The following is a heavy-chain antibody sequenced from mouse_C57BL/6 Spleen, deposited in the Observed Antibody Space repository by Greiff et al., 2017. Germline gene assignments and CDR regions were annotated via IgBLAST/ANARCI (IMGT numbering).Heavy chain of an antibody. J-gene: IGHJ4*01. D-gene: IGHD1-1*02. CDR1: GYTFTSYW. V-gene: IGHV1-55*01. CDR3: ARGGSTRGAMDY. CDR2: IYPGSGST. Sequence: QVQLKQPGAELVKPGASVKMSCKASGYTFTSYWITWVKQRPGQGLEWIGDIYPGSGSTNYNEKFKSKATLTVDTSSSTAYMQLSSLTSEDSAVYYCARGGSTRGAMDYWGQGTSVTVSS.